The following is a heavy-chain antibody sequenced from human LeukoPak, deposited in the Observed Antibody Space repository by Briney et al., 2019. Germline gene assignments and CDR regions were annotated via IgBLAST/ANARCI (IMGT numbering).Heavy chain of an antibody. CDR1: GFTFSTYS. D-gene: IGHD4-17*01. V-gene: IGHV3-21*01. CDR2: ISSGRSYI. J-gene: IGHJ4*02. CDR3: ATTSYGDYSNDY. Sequence: GRSLRLSCAASGFTFSTYSMNWVRQAPAKGLEWVSSISSGRSYIYYADSVKGGFTIYRDNAKNSLYLQMNSLRAEDTAVYYCATTSYGDYSNDYWGQGTLVTVSS.